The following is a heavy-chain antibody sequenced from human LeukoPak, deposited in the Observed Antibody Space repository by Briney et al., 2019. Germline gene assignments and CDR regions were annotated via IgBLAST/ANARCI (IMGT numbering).Heavy chain of an antibody. CDR2: IISSSTTT. Sequence: AGSLTRSCVDTASTFNSYSMKWDRRAQGKGLEWVSYIISSSTTTNYADSVKGRFTISRDNAKKSLYLQMNSLRAEDTAVYYCATVVVMDTSYWGQGTLVIVSS. D-gene: IGHD2-15*01. CDR1: ASTFNSYS. CDR3: ATVVVMDTSY. J-gene: IGHJ4*02. V-gene: IGHV3-48*01.